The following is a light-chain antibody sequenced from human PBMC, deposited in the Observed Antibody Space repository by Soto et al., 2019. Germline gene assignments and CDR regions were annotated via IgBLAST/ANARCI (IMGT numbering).Light chain of an antibody. CDR1: QNVSTY. J-gene: IGKJ3*01. Sequence: EIVLTQSPATLSLSPGERATLSCSASQNVSTYLAWYQQKPGQAPRRLIYDASNRATGIPARFSGSGSGTAFTLTISSLEPEDFAVYYCQQRTNWLTFGPGTKVDIK. V-gene: IGKV3-11*01. CDR2: DAS. CDR3: QQRTNWLT.